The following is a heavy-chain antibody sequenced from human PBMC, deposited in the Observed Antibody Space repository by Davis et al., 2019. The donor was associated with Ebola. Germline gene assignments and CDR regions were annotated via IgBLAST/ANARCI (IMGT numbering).Heavy chain of an antibody. V-gene: IGHV3-48*04. D-gene: IGHD2-15*01. J-gene: IGHJ4*02. CDR1: GFTFSSYA. CDR2: ISSSSSTI. Sequence: PGGSLRLSCAASGFTFSSYAMSWVRQAPGKGLEWVSYISSSSSTIYYADSVKGRFTISRDNAKNTLYLQMNSLRAEDTAVYYCARDRGYCSGGSCYSLDYFDYWGQGTLVTVSS. CDR3: ARDRGYCSGGSCYSLDYFDY.